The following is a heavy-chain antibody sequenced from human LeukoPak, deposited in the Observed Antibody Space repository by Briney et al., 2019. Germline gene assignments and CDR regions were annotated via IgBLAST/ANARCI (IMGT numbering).Heavy chain of an antibody. J-gene: IGHJ4*02. V-gene: IGHV4-59*01. D-gene: IGHD6-19*01. Sequence: SETLSLTCTVSGGSISSYYWSWIRQPPGKGLEWIGYIYYSGSTNYNPSLKSRVTISVDTSKNQFSLKLSSVTAVDTAVYYCARDFRSGWPPVWGQGTLVTVS. CDR3: ARDFRSGWPPV. CDR1: GGSISSYY. CDR2: IYYSGST.